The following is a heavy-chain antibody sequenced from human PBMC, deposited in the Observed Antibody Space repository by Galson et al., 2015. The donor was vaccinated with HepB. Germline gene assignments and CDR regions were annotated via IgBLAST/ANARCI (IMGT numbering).Heavy chain of an antibody. CDR3: ARGRPPGSGSYSD. J-gene: IGHJ4*02. D-gene: IGHD1-26*01. Sequence: FLRLSCAASGFTVSSSYMSWVRQAPGKGLEWVSIIYSGGNTYYADSVKGQFTISRDNSKNTLYLQMNSLRAEDTAVYYCARGRPPGSGSYSDWGQGTLVT. CDR2: IYSGGNT. CDR1: GFTVSSSY. V-gene: IGHV3-53*01.